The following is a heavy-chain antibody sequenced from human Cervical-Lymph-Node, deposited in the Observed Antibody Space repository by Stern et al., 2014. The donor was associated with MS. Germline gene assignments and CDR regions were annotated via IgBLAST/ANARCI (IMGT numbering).Heavy chain of an antibody. J-gene: IGHJ5*02. CDR2: IYPGDSDA. Sequence: VQLVESGAEAKKPGESLKISCQASGYIFTNHWIAWVRQVPGKGLAWLWKIYPGDSDARYRPSFQGQFTLSVDKSTTTTYMEWSSLKASDTAIYYCTRQVDRAIFSDLWGQGTLVTVSS. D-gene: IGHD3-10*01. CDR3: TRQVDRAIFSDL. CDR1: GYIFTNHW. V-gene: IGHV5-51*01.